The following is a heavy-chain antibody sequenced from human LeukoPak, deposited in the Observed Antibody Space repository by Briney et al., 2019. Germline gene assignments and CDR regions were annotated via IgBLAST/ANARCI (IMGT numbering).Heavy chain of an antibody. CDR1: GYTLTELS. Sequence: ASVKVSCKVSGYTLTELSMHWVRQAPGKGLEWMGGFDPEDGETIYAQKFQGRVTMTEDTSTDTAYMELSSLRSEDTAVYYCATDLRYSYDYETDYWGQGTLVTVSS. V-gene: IGHV1-24*01. J-gene: IGHJ4*02. CDR3: ATDLRYSYDYETDY. CDR2: FDPEDGET. D-gene: IGHD5-18*01.